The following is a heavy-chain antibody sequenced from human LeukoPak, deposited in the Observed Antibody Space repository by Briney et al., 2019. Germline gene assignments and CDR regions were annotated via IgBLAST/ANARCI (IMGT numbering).Heavy chain of an antibody. CDR1: GFTFSSYA. D-gene: IGHD3-9*01. J-gene: IGHJ6*02. V-gene: IGHV3-23*01. CDR2: ISVSGGST. CDR3: AKADILTGYYKRYDYYYYGMDV. Sequence: GGSLRLSCAASGFTFSSYAMSWVRQAPGKGLEWGSAISVSGGSTYYADSVKGRFTISRDNSKNTLYLQMNSLRAEDTAVYYCAKADILTGYYKRYDYYYYGMDVWGQGTTVTVSS.